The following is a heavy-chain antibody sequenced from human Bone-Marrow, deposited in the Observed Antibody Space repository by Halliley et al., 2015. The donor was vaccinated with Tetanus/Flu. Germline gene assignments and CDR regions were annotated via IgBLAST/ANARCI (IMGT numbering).Heavy chain of an antibody. Sequence: WVAGISSDGVKRDYVDSVRGRFIISRDISQSTGNLQISNLRPEDRAVYYCAASGNFDTSGFDYWGQGTQVTVSS. J-gene: IGHJ4*02. V-gene: IGHV3-30*15. CDR2: ISSDGVKR. CDR3: AASGNFDTSGFDY. D-gene: IGHD3-22*01.